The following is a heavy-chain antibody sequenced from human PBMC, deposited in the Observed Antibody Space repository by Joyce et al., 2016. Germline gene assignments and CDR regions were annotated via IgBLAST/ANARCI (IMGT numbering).Heavy chain of an antibody. D-gene: IGHD3-10*01. J-gene: IGHJ5*02. CDR3: AKGRITMVQGVSPWFDP. CDR1: GFTFSSYG. CDR2: ISYDGSNK. V-gene: IGHV3-30*18. Sequence: QVQLVESGGGVVQPGRSLRLSCAASGFTFSSYGMHWVRQAPGKGLEWVAVISYDGSNKYYADSVKGRFTMSRDNSKNTLYLQMNSLRAEDTAVYYCAKGRITMVQGVSPWFDPWGQGILVTVSS.